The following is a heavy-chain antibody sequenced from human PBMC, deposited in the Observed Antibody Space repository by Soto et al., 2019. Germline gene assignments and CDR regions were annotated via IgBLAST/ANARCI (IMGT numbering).Heavy chain of an antibody. CDR2: IYYSGST. D-gene: IGHD6-19*01. CDR1: GGSISSSSYY. Sequence: QLQLQESGPGLVKPSVTLSLTCTVSGGSISSSSYYWGWIRQPPGKGLEWIGSIYYSGSTYYNPSLKSRVTISVDTSKNQFSLKLSSVTAADTAVYYCARQRQWQFDYWGQGTLVTVSS. V-gene: IGHV4-39*01. J-gene: IGHJ4*02. CDR3: ARQRQWQFDY.